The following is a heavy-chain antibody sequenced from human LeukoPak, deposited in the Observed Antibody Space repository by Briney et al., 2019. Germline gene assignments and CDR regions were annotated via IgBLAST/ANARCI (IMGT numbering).Heavy chain of an antibody. J-gene: IGHJ4*02. V-gene: IGHV4-34*01. CDR2: INHSGST. CDR3: ARVAHGDRKRYYFDY. CDR1: GFTFSSYW. Sequence: GSLRLSCAASGFTFSSYWMSWVRQPPGKGLEWIGEINHSGSTNYNPSLKSRVTISVDTSKNQFSPKLSSVTAADTAVYYCARVAHGDRKRYYFDYWGQGTLVTVSS. D-gene: IGHD4-17*01.